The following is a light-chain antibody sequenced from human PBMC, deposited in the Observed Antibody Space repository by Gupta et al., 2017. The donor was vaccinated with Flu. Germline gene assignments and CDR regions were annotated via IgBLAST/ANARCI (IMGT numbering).Light chain of an antibody. CDR1: AVPKQY. V-gene: IGLV3-25*02. CDR2: KDT. CDR3: QSADSSGSYFV. Sequence: YELTQPPSVSVSPGQTARITCSGDAVPKQYSYWYQQKPGQAPVLVMSKDTERPSGIPGRFSGSTSGTTVTLTITGVQAEDEAEYYCQSADSSGSYFVFGGGTKLTVL. J-gene: IGLJ2*01.